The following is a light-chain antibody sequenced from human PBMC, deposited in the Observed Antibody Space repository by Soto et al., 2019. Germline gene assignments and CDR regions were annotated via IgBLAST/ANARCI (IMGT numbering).Light chain of an antibody. CDR3: QQEGT. Sequence: VTITCRASQSISSWLAWYQQKPGKAPKLLIYDASSLESGVPSRFSGSGSGTEFTLTISSLQPDDFATYYCQQEGTCGQGTKGDIK. CDR2: DAS. J-gene: IGKJ1*01. V-gene: IGKV1-5*01. CDR1: QSISSW.